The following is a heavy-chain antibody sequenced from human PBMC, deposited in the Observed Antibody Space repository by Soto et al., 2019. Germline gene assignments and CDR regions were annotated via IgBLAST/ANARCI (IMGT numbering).Heavy chain of an antibody. Sequence: XSVKGSYKASVYTFTCYYMHWVRQAPGQGLEWMGWINPNSGGTNYAQKFQGRVTMTRDTSISTAYMELSRLRSDDTAVYYCARGYYGSGNLFDSWGQGTLVTVSS. CDR1: VYTFTCYY. V-gene: IGHV1-2*02. J-gene: IGHJ4*02. CDR2: INPNSGGT. CDR3: ARGYYGSGNLFDS. D-gene: IGHD3-10*01.